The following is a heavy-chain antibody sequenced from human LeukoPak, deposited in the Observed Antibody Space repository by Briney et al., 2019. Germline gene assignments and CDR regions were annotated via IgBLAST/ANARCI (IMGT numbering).Heavy chain of an antibody. CDR3: SRDSSAFCRFGY. CDR1: GGSISSTNW. V-gene: IGHV4-4*02. CDR2: ISLTGQT. J-gene: IGHJ4*02. Sequence: SETLSLTCGVSGGSISSTNWWSWVRQSPGQGLEWIGEISLTGQTNYNPSLRGRVTMSLAESSNHLSLHLTSVSAAVTATYYCSRDSSAFCRFGYCGQGSLVIVPA. D-gene: IGHD3-22*01.